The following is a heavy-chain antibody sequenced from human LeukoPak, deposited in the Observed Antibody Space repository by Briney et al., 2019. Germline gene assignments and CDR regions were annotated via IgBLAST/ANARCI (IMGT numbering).Heavy chain of an antibody. CDR1: GYTFTSYP. J-gene: IGHJ4*02. D-gene: IGHD3-10*01. CDR2: INTNTGNP. V-gene: IGHV7-4-1*02. CDR3: ARGRYGSGSYFFDY. Sequence: ASVKVSCKASGYTFTSYPMNWVRQAPGQGLEWMGWINTNTGNPTYAQGFTGRFVFSLDTSVSTAYLQISSLKAEDTAVYYCARGRYGSGSYFFDYWGQGSLVTVSS.